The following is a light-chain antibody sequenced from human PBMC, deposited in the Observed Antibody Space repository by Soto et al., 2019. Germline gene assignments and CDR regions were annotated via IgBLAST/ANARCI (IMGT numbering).Light chain of an antibody. CDR3: LLYYGGAYV. CDR2: STS. Sequence: QTVVTQEPSLTVSPGGTVTLTCASSTGAVTSGYYPNWFQQKPGQAPRALIYSTSNKYSWTPARFSGSLIGGKAALTLSGVQPEDEAEYYCLLYYGGAYVFGTGTKVTVL. CDR1: TGAVTSGYY. J-gene: IGLJ1*01. V-gene: IGLV7-43*01.